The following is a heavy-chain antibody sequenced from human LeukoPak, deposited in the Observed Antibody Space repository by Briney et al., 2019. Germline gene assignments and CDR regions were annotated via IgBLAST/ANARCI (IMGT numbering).Heavy chain of an antibody. Sequence: KSSETLSLTCTVSGGSISSYYWSWIRQPPGKGLEWIGYIYYSGSTNYNPSLKSRVTISVDTSKNQFSLRLSSVTAADTAVYYCARVGLRITMVRGVAMTPYWGQGTLVTVSS. CDR3: ARVGLRITMVRGVAMTPY. CDR1: GGSISSYY. V-gene: IGHV4-59*01. CDR2: IYYSGST. D-gene: IGHD3-10*01. J-gene: IGHJ4*02.